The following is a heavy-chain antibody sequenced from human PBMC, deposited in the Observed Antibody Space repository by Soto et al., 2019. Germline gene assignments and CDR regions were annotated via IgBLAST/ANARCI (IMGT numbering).Heavy chain of an antibody. Sequence: GGSLRLSCAASGFTFSSYAMSWVRQAPGKGLEWVSAISGSGGSTYYVDSVKGRFTISRDNSKNTLYLQMNSLRAEDTAVYYCAKDYDYDSSGYYPYWGQGTLVTVSS. CDR3: AKDYDYDSSGYYPY. J-gene: IGHJ4*02. CDR1: GFTFSSYA. CDR2: ISGSGGST. V-gene: IGHV3-23*01. D-gene: IGHD3-22*01.